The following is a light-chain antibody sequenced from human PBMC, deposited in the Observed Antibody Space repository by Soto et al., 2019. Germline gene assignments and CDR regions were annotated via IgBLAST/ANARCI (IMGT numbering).Light chain of an antibody. V-gene: IGLV1-40*01. CDR1: SSNIGAGYD. Sequence: QSVLTQPRSVSGAPGQRVTISCTGSSSNIGAGYDVHWYQQFPGTAPKLLIYGNSNRPSGVPDRFSGSKSGTSASLAITGLQAEDEADYYCQSYDSSLSVVFGGGTKLTVL. CDR2: GNS. J-gene: IGLJ2*01. CDR3: QSYDSSLSVV.